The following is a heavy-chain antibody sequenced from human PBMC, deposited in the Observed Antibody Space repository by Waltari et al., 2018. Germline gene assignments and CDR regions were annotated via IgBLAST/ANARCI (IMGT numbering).Heavy chain of an antibody. J-gene: IGHJ3*01. Sequence: ALFRHPPGKGLGWIGTMSNNGATYRIPSLKSRVTLSIDTSKNHRSLKLGSVTAADTAVYYCATYIGASIGTAAFDVWGQGTMVTVSS. CDR2: MSNNGAT. D-gene: IGHD5-12*01. V-gene: IGHV4-39*02. CDR3: ATYIGASIGTAAFDV.